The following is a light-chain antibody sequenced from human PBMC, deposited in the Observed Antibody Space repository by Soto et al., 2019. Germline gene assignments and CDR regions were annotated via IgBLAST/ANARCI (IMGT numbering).Light chain of an antibody. J-gene: IGLJ1*01. CDR2: EVS. Sequence: QSALTQPASVSGSPGQSITISCTGTSSDVGGYNYVSWYQQYPGRAPKLMIYEVSNRPSGVPDRFSGSKSGNTASLTVSGLQAEDEADYYCSSYAGSSNVFGTGTKLTVL. V-gene: IGLV2-8*01. CDR1: SSDVGGYNY. CDR3: SSYAGSSNV.